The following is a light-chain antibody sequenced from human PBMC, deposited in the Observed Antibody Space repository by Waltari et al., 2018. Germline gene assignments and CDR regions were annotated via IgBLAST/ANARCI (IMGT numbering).Light chain of an antibody. CDR1: ALPKKY. Sequence: SYELTQPPAVSVSPGQSARITCSGDALPKKYAYWYQQKSGQAPILVIYEDTKRPSDIPERFSGSSSGTMPTLTISGAQVEDEADYYCYSTDSSGYQRVFGGGTKLTVL. CDR2: EDT. CDR3: YSTDSSGYQRV. V-gene: IGLV3-10*01. J-gene: IGLJ2*01.